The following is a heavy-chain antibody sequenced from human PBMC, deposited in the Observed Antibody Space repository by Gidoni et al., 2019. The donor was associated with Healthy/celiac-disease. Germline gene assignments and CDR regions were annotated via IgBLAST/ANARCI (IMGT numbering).Heavy chain of an antibody. CDR3: AKGGYDFWSGYYTENRVMEEGYYYFDY. J-gene: IGHJ4*02. D-gene: IGHD3-3*01. V-gene: IGHV3-23*01. CDR2: ISGSGGST. Sequence: EVQLLESGGGLVQPGGSLSLSCAASGFPFSSNAMSWVRQAPGKGLGLGSAISGSGGSTYDADSVKGRFTISRDNSKNTLYLQMNSLRAEDTAVYYCAKGGYDFWSGYYTENRVMEEGYYYFDYWGQGTLVTVSS. CDR1: GFPFSSNA.